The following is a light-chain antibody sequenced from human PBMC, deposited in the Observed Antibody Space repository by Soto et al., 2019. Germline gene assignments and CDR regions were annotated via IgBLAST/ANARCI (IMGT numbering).Light chain of an antibody. CDR2: DVG. CDR1: SSDVGGYNY. Sequence: QSALIQPASVSGSPGQSVTISRTGTSSDVGGYNYVSWYQQYPGKAPKLMIYDVGNRPSGVSNRFSGSKSGNTASLTISGLQAEDEADYYCCSYTPSSTYVFGIGTQLTVL. CDR3: CSYTPSSTYV. J-gene: IGLJ1*01. V-gene: IGLV2-14*01.